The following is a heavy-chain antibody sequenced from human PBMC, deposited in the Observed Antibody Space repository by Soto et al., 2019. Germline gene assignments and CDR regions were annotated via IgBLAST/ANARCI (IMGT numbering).Heavy chain of an antibody. Sequence: EARLVQSGGGLVQPGGSLRLSCAASLFIVSDNYMSWVRQAPGKGLEWVSLIYSGGGTDYAESVKGRFTISRDNSKNTLYLQMNSLKAEDTGICYCATRMTTAPYWGQGTVVTVSS. V-gene: IGHV3-66*01. CDR2: IYSGGGT. CDR3: ATRMTTAPY. D-gene: IGHD4-17*01. J-gene: IGHJ4*02. CDR1: LFIVSDNY.